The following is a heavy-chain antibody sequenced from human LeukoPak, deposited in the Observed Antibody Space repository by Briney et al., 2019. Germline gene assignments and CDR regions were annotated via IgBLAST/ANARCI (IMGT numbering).Heavy chain of an antibody. CDR3: AKKVRSFAGLGYSSSWYNIDY. V-gene: IGHV1-8*01. Sequence: GASVKVSCKASGYTFTSCDINWVRQATGQGLEWMGWMNPNSGNTGYAQKFQGRVTITRNTSISTAYMELSSLRSEDTAVYYCAKKVRSFAGLGYSSSWYNIDYWGQGTLVTVSS. J-gene: IGHJ4*02. CDR1: GYTFTSCD. D-gene: IGHD6-13*01. CDR2: MNPNSGNT.